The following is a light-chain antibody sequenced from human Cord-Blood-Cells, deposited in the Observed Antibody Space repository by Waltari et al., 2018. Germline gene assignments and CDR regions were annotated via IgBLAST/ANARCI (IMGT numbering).Light chain of an antibody. Sequence: QSALTQPASVSGSPGQSLTISCTGTSSDVGGYNYVSWYQQHPGKAPKLMIYDVSNRPSLVSTRCSGAKSGSTASLTVFVVQAADEVDYYCCSYTSSSAPLVFGGGTKLTVL. CDR2: DVS. CDR3: CSYTSSSAPLV. CDR1: SSDVGGYNY. J-gene: IGLJ2*01. V-gene: IGLV2-14*01.